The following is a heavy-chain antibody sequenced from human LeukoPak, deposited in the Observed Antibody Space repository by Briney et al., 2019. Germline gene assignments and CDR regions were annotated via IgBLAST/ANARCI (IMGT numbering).Heavy chain of an antibody. D-gene: IGHD3-22*01. CDR3: AKYVPIDSSGYYHYWYFDL. CDR1: EFTFSSFP. V-gene: IGHV3-23*01. Sequence: GGSLRSSCEASEFTFSSFPMSGVGQAQGKGREWVSAIGGGGGSTYYADSVKGRFTISRDNSKNTLYLQMNSLRAEDTAVYYCAKYVPIDSSGYYHYWYFDLWGRGTLVTVSS. J-gene: IGHJ2*01. CDR2: IGGGGGST.